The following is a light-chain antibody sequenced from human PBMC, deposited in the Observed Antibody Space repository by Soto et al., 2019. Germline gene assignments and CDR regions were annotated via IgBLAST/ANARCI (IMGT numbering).Light chain of an antibody. CDR1: GTDVGSHKL. CDR3: CSNAVGSTYV. V-gene: IGLV2-23*01. Sequence: HSALTQPASVSGSPGQSITISGTGTGTDVGSHKLVSWYQQYPGNAPKLIIFEAYKRPSGVSNRFSGSKSGSTASLTISGLQAEDEADYYCCSNAVGSTYVFGTGTKVTVL. J-gene: IGLJ1*01. CDR2: EAY.